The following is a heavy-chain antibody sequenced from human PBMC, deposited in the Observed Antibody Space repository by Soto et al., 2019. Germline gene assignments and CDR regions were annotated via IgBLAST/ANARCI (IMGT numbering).Heavy chain of an antibody. V-gene: IGHV3-23*01. CDR3: AKESTVTTDFDC. CDR2: ISGSGGST. CDR1: GFTFSSYA. J-gene: IGHJ4*02. Sequence: EVQLLESGGGLVQPGGSLRLSCAASGFTFSSYAMTCVRQAPGKGLEWVSTISGSGGSTYYADSVKGRFTISRDNSKNTLYLQMNSLRAEDTAVYYCAKESTVTTDFDCWGQGTLVTVSS. D-gene: IGHD4-17*01.